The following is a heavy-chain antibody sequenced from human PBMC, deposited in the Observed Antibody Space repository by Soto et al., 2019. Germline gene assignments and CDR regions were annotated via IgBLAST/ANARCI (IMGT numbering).Heavy chain of an antibody. CDR3: ARIPATKYSYYYVMDV. CDR2: ISTYNGDT. Sequence: GASVKVSCKACGYSFSSYAIIWVRQAPGQGLEWMGWISTYNGDTKYAQKFQGRVTMTTDTSTSTAYMELRSLRSDDTAVYYCARIPATKYSYYYVMDVWGQGTTVTVSS. J-gene: IGHJ6*01. CDR1: GYSFSSYA. V-gene: IGHV1-18*01.